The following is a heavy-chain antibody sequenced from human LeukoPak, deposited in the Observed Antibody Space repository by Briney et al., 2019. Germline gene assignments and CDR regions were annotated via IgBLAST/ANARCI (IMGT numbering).Heavy chain of an antibody. D-gene: IGHD3-22*01. CDR2: ISGGGGRT. V-gene: IGHV3-23*01. J-gene: IGHJ4*02. Sequence: GGSLRLSCAASGFSFSRYAMRWVRQAPGNGLEWVSDISGGGGRTHYADSVKGRFTVSRDNSKNTLYLQMNSLRVDDTAVYYCAKAISDYYDSSGLAFDYWGQGTLVTVSS. CDR3: AKAISDYYDSSGLAFDY. CDR1: GFSFSRYA.